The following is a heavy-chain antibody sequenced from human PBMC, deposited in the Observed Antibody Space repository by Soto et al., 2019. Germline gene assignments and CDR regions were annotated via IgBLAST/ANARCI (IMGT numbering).Heavy chain of an antibody. D-gene: IGHD6-19*01. V-gene: IGHV3-33*01. Sequence: GGSLRLSCAASGFTFSSYGMHWVRQAPGKGLEWVAVIWYDGSNKYYADSVKGRFTISRDNSKNTLYLQMNSLRAEDTAVYYCARNLLAVAGSPPKQENPFDYWGQGTLVTVSS. CDR2: IWYDGSNK. CDR1: GFTFSSYG. J-gene: IGHJ4*02. CDR3: ARNLLAVAGSPPKQENPFDY.